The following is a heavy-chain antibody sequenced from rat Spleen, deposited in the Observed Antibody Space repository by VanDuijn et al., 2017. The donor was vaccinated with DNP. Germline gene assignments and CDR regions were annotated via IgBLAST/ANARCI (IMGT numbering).Heavy chain of an antibody. CDR1: GLTFNNYW. J-gene: IGHJ1*01. CDR2: VPSSGGST. CDR3: ARGSGTYYWYFDF. Sequence: EVQLVESGGDLVQPGRSLKLSCEASGLTFNNYWMTWIRQVPGKGLEWVASVPSSGGSTYYPDSVKGRFIISRDNARNTLYLQMNSLRSEDTATYFCARGSGTYYWYFDFWGPGTMVTVSS. V-gene: IGHV5-31*01. D-gene: IGHD5-1*01.